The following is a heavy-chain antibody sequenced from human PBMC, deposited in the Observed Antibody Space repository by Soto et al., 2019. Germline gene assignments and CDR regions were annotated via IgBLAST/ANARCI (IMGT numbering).Heavy chain of an antibody. CDR1: DYTFTSYG. D-gene: IGHD3-10*01. Sequence: ASVKVSCKASDYTFTSYGISWVRQAPGQGLEWMGWISAYNGNTNYEQKLQGRVTMTTDTSTSTAYMELRSLRSDDTAVYYCARVPPNTMIRGDPYFDFWGQGTLVAVSS. CDR3: ARVPPNTMIRGDPYFDF. V-gene: IGHV1-18*01. CDR2: ISAYNGNT. J-gene: IGHJ4*02.